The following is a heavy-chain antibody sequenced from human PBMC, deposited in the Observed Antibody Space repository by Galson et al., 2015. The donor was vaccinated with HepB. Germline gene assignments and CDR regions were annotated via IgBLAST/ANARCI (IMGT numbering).Heavy chain of an antibody. CDR3: ASLTMVRGVDY. CDR2: INSDGSST. J-gene: IGHJ4*02. D-gene: IGHD3-10*01. V-gene: IGHV3-74*01. Sequence: SLRLSCAASGFTFSSYWMHWVRQAPGKGLVWVSRINSDGSSTSYADSVKGRFTISRDNAKNTLYLQMNSLRAEDTAEYYCASLTMVRGVDYWGQGTLVTVSS. CDR1: GFTFSSYW.